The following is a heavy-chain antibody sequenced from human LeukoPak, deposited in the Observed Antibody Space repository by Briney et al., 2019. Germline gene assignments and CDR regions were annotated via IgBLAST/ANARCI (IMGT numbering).Heavy chain of an antibody. Sequence: PGGSLRLSCTASGFTFSNYAMSWVRQAPGKGLEWVSAISGSDGSTNYADSVKGRFSISRDNSKNTLYLHMKSLTAEDTAVYYCAKELYGWYYDYWGQGTLVTVSS. CDR3: AKELYGWYYDY. D-gene: IGHD6-19*01. V-gene: IGHV3-23*01. J-gene: IGHJ4*02. CDR2: ISGSDGST. CDR1: GFTFSNYA.